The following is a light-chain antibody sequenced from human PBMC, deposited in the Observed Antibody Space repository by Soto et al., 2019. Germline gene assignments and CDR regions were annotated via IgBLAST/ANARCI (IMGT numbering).Light chain of an antibody. Sequence: QSVLTQPPSVSATPGQKVTISCSGSSSNIGNNYVSWYQQLPGTAPKLLIYENNKRPSGIPDRFSASKSGTSATLGITGLQTGDEADYYCGTWDSNLSAVVFGGCTKVTDL. V-gene: IGLV1-51*02. CDR1: SSNIGNNY. J-gene: IGLJ2*01. CDR3: GTWDSNLSAVV. CDR2: ENN.